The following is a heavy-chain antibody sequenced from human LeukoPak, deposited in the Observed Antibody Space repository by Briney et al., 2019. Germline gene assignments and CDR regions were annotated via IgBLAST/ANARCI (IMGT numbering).Heavy chain of an antibody. CDR3: ATIGDRRTGELYRIDY. V-gene: IGHV3-30-3*01. J-gene: IGHJ4*02. D-gene: IGHD7-27*01. CDR2: VSYDGSNK. Sequence: QPGRSLRLSCAASGFTFSNYAMHWVRQAPGKGLEWVAVVSYDGSNKYYADSVEGRFTISRDNSKNTLYLQMNSLRAEDAAIYYCATIGDRRTGELYRIDYWGQGTLVTVSS. CDR1: GFTFSNYA.